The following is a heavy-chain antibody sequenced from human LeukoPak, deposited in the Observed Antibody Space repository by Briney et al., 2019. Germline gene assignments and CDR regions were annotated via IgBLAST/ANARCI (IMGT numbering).Heavy chain of an antibody. D-gene: IGHD2-2*02. CDR1: GGSISSYY. V-gene: IGHV4-59*12. Sequence: SETLSLTCTVSGGSISSYYWSWIRQPPGKGLEWIGYIYYSGSTNYNPSLKSRVTISVDTSKNQFSLKLSSVTAADTAVYYCARVRGYCSSTSCYMRPTVFFDYWGQGTLVTVSS. J-gene: IGHJ4*02. CDR3: ARVRGYCSSTSCYMRPTVFFDY. CDR2: IYYSGST.